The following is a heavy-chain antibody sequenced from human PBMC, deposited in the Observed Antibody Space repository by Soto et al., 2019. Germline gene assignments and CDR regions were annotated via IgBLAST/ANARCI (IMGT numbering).Heavy chain of an antibody. CDR3: ARHFPLRPAWFDP. V-gene: IGHV4-39*01. CDR1: GDSFSSNNYY. Sequence: SETLSLTCTFSGDSFSSNNYYWGWLRQPPGKGLEWIGSIYSSGSTSFNPSLKSRLTMSNDTFNNHFSLNLTSVTAADTAFYYCARHFPLRPAWFDPWGQGTLVTVSS. J-gene: IGHJ5*02. CDR2: IYSSGST.